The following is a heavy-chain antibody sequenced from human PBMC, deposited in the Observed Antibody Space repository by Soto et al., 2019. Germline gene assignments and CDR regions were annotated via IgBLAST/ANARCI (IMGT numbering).Heavy chain of an antibody. CDR3: GGGGGGDYAFEY. CDR2: INAYNGNT. V-gene: IGHV1-18*01. CDR1: GYTFTNYG. J-gene: IGHJ4*02. D-gene: IGHD4-17*01. Sequence: QVQLMQSGAEVNKPGASVKVSCKASGYTFTNYGFSWVRQAPGQGLEWMGWINAYNGNTNYAQKFQGRVTVTTDTPTSKAKMEVGSRGSDGTAGYEGGGGGGGDYAFEYWGRGTLVTVSS.